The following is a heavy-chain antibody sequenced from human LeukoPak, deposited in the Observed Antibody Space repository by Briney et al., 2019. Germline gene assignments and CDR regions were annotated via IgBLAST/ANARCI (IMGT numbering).Heavy chain of an antibody. CDR2: INPNSGGT. Sequence: ASVKVSCKASGYTFTGYYMHWVRQAPGQGLEWMGWINPNSGGTNYAQKFQGRVTMTRDTSISTAYMELSRLRSDDTAVYYCARDQIWRVWGDSLNPFDYWGQGTLVTVSS. CDR3: ARDQIWRVWGDSLNPFDY. CDR1: GYTFTGYY. V-gene: IGHV1-2*02. D-gene: IGHD3-10*01. J-gene: IGHJ4*02.